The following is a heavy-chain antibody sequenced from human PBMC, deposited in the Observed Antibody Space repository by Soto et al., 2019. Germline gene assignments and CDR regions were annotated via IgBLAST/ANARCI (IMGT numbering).Heavy chain of an antibody. D-gene: IGHD3-3*01. CDR2: IWYDGSNK. CDR3: ARAAGLITIFGNGMDV. V-gene: IGHV3-33*01. CDR1: GFTFSSYG. Sequence: GGSLRLSCAASGFTFSSYGMHWVRQAPGKGLEWVAVIWYDGSNKYYADSVKGRFTISRDNSKNTLYLQMNSLRAEDTAVYYCARAAGLITIFGNGMDVWGQGTTVTVSS. J-gene: IGHJ6*02.